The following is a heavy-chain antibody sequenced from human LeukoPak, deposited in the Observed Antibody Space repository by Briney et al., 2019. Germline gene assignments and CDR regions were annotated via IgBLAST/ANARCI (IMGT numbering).Heavy chain of an antibody. D-gene: IGHD3-10*01. CDR2: IYSGGDT. J-gene: IGHJ4*02. V-gene: IGHV3-66*01. Sequence: GGSLRLSCAASGFSVSSNFMSWVRQAPGKGLECVSVIYSGGDTYYADSVRGRFTISRDKSKNTLYLQMDSLRDEDTAVYYCARKSDSCMLRGGDCWGQGTLVTVSS. CDR3: ARKSDSCMLRGGDC. CDR1: GFSVSSNF.